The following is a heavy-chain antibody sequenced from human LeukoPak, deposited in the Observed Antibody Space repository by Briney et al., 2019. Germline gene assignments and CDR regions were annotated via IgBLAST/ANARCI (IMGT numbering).Heavy chain of an antibody. CDR1: GYTFTGYY. J-gene: IGHJ4*02. D-gene: IGHD3-22*01. Sequence: ASVKASCKASGYTFTGYYMHWVRQAPGQGLEWMGWINPNSGGTKYAQKFQGRVTMTRDTSISTAYMELSRLRSDDTAVYYCARDPYDSSSYYYSYFDYWGQGTLVTVSS. V-gene: IGHV1-2*02. CDR2: INPNSGGT. CDR3: ARDPYDSSSYYYSYFDY.